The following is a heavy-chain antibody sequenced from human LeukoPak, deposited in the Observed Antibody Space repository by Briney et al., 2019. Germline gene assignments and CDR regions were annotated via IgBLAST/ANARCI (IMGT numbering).Heavy chain of an antibody. CDR2: IYHSGTT. Sequence: KASKTLSLTCTVSGYSISSGYYWGWIRQPPGKGLEWIGTIYHSGTTYYNPSLKSRVTMSVDTSKNQFSLRLRSVTAADTAVYYCARGQARLAWFDPWGQGTLVTVSP. D-gene: IGHD6-19*01. CDR1: GYSISSGYY. CDR3: ARGQARLAWFDP. V-gene: IGHV4-38-2*02. J-gene: IGHJ5*02.